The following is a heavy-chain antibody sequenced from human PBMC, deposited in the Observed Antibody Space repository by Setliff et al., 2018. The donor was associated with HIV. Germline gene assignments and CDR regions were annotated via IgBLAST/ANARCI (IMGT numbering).Heavy chain of an antibody. CDR3: ARDPNQVGAVAGPLDY. CDR2: IKTGNGDT. D-gene: IGHD6-19*01. Sequence: GPSVKVSCKTSGYSFSSHPIHWVRQAPGQRPEWMGWIKTGNGDTQYSQKFQGRVTITRDISASTAYMELSSLSSEDTAVYYCARDPNQVGAVAGPLDYWGQGTLVTVSS. V-gene: IGHV1-3*04. CDR1: GYSFSSHP. J-gene: IGHJ4*02.